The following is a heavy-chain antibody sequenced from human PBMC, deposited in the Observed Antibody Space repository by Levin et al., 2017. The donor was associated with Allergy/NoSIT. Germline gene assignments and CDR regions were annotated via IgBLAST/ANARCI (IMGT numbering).Heavy chain of an antibody. CDR3: ARQDAVAGGGYFDY. Sequence: GESLKISCAASGFTFSTYSMHWVRQAPGKGLERVAGIWYDGSNEYYADSVKGRFTISRDNSKNTLYLKMDSLRAEDTAMYYCARQDAVAGGGYFDYWGQGSLVTVSS. CDR1: GFTFSTYS. D-gene: IGHD6-19*01. V-gene: IGHV3-33*01. J-gene: IGHJ4*02. CDR2: IWYDGSNE.